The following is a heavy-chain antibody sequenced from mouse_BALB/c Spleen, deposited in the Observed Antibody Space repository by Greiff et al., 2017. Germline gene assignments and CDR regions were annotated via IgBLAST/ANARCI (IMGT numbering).Heavy chain of an antibody. CDR3: ARSFDYEYAMDY. CDR2: INPSNGRT. V-gene: IGHV1S81*02. Sequence: VQLQQPGAELVKPGASVKLSCKASGYTFTSYWMHWVKQRPGQGLEWIGEINPSNGRTNYNEKFKSKATLTVDKSSSTAYMQLSSLTSEDSAVYYCARSFDYEYAMDYWGQGTSVTVSS. J-gene: IGHJ4*01. D-gene: IGHD2-4*01. CDR1: GYTFTSYW.